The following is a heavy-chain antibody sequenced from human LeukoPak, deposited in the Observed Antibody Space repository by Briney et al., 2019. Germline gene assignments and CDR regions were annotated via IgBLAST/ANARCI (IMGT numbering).Heavy chain of an antibody. D-gene: IGHD2-2*01. CDR1: GFTFSSYS. Sequence: GGSLRLSCSASGFTFSSYSMNWVRQAQGKGLEGVSSISSSSTYIYYADSVKVRFTISRDNTNNSLYQETKSLSAEETGVYYCAEASDVSIVVVPAAMDLWGQGTLVTVSS. V-gene: IGHV3-21*01. CDR3: AEASDVSIVVVPAAMDL. J-gene: IGHJ4*02. CDR2: ISSSSTYI.